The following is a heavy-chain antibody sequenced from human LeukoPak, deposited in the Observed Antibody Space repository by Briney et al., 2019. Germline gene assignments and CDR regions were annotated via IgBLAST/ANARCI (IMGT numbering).Heavy chain of an antibody. J-gene: IGHJ6*02. V-gene: IGHV1-8*01. CDR3: ARGPVDAVFGVSTED. CDR2: MNPNSGNT. CDR1: GYTFTSYD. Sequence: ASVKVSCKASGYTFTSYDINWVRQATGQGLEWMGWMNPNSGNTGYAQKFQGRVSMTRDTSISTAYMELSSLRSEDTAVYYCARGPVDAVFGVSTEDWGQGTTVTVS. D-gene: IGHD3-10*02.